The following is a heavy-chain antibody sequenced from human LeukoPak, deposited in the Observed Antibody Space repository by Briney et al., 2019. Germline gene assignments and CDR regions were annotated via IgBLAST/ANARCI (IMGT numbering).Heavy chain of an antibody. CDR1: GFTFSSYG. V-gene: IGHV3-33*01. CDR3: ARDGTSGTYSDYSDS. J-gene: IGHJ4*02. Sequence: QPGGSLRLSCAASGFTFSSYGMHWVRQAPGKGLEWVAVIWYDGSNKYYADSVKGRFTISRDNAKNSLYLQMNSLRDDDTAVYYCARDGTSGTYSDYSDSWGQGALVTVSS. D-gene: IGHD3-10*01. CDR2: IWYDGSNK.